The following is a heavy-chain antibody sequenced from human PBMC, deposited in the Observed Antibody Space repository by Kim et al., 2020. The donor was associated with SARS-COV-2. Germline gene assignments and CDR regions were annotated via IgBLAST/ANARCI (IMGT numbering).Heavy chain of an antibody. CDR3: ATALRSYFYRHGMDV. J-gene: IGHJ6*02. CDR2: IIPMFGTT. Sequence: SVKVSCKASGGTFSDYAISWVRQAPGQGLEWMGGIIPMFGTTNYAQKLQGRVTITADASTSTAYMELSNLRSEDTAVYYCATALRSYFYRHGMDVGGQGTSVTV. V-gene: IGHV1-69*13. D-gene: IGHD1-26*01. CDR1: GGTFSDYA.